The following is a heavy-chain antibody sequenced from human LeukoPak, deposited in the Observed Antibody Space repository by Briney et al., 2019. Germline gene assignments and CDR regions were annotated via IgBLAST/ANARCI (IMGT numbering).Heavy chain of an antibody. Sequence: GGSLRLSCAASEFTFSTYAMHWVRQAPGKGPEWVAVISRDGLDTYYADSVKGRFTISRDNSKNTLYLQMNSLRAEDTAVYYCAKDLNFLDYWGQGTLVTVSS. CDR1: EFTFSTYA. J-gene: IGHJ4*02. CDR3: AKDLNFLDY. CDR2: ISRDGLDT. D-gene: IGHD1-20*01. V-gene: IGHV3-30*04.